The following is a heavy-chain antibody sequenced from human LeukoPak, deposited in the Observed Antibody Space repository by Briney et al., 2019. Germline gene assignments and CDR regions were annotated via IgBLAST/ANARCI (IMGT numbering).Heavy chain of an antibody. Sequence: GGSLRLSCAASGFTFSSYAIHWVRQAPGRGPEWVAVISYDGSNKYYADSAKGRFTISRDNSKNTLYLQMNSLRAEDTAVYYCARETGSAVGSTDFDYWGQGTLVTVSS. CDR3: ARETGSAVGSTDFDY. CDR1: GFTFSSYA. D-gene: IGHD4-17*01. V-gene: IGHV3-30-3*01. CDR2: ISYDGSNK. J-gene: IGHJ4*02.